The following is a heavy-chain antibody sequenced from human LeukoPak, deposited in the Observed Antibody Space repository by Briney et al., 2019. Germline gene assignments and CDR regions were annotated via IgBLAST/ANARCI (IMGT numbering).Heavy chain of an antibody. J-gene: IGHJ3*01. CDR1: GFTVSSNY. CDR2: IYTGGST. D-gene: IGHD5/OR15-5a*01. CDR3: ARDVFYAFDV. Sequence: GGSLRLSCAVSGFTVSSNYLSWVRQAPGKGLEWVSIIYTGGSTYYADSVKGRFTISRDNSKNTLYLQMNSLRDEDTALYYCARDVFYAFDVWGLGTVVTVSS. V-gene: IGHV3-53*01.